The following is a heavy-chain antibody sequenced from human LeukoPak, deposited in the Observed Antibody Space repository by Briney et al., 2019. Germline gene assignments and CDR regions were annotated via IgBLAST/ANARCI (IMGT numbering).Heavy chain of an antibody. CDR2: IYHSGST. CDR3: ARHWWSGRVVPAAISTI. Sequence: SETLSLTCAVSGYSISSGYYWAWIRQPPGKGLEWIGSIYHSGSTYYNPSLKSRVTISVDTSKNQFSLKLSSVTAADTAVYSCARHWWSGRVVPAAISTIWGQGTLVTVSS. CDR1: GYSISSGYY. J-gene: IGHJ4*02. V-gene: IGHV4-38-2*01. D-gene: IGHD2-2*02.